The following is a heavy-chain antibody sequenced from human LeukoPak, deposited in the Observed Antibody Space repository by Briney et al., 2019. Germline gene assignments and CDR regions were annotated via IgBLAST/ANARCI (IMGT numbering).Heavy chain of an antibody. CDR3: ARPRSLAAPSSWFDP. J-gene: IGHJ5*02. Sequence: SETLSLTCTVSGGSISTSSYYWAWIRQPPGKGLEWIGSIYYSGNTYYNSSLESRVTTSVDTSDKHFSLELTSVTAADTAVYYCARPRSLAAPSSWFDPWGQGTLVIVSS. CDR2: IYYSGNT. CDR1: GGSISTSSYY. D-gene: IGHD2-15*01. V-gene: IGHV4-39*01.